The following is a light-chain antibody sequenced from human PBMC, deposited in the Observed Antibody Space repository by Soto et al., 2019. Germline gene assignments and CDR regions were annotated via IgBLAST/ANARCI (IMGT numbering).Light chain of an antibody. J-gene: IGLJ2*01. CDR2: EVT. V-gene: IGLV2-8*01. CDR3: SSYAGNNNLI. CDR1: SSDVGRYNY. Sequence: QSALTQPPSASGSPGQSVTISCTGTSSDVGRYNYVSWYQQHPGKAPKLIIYEVTKRPSGVPDRFSGSKSDNTASLTVSGLQAEDEADYYCSSYAGNNNLIFGGGTKLPVL.